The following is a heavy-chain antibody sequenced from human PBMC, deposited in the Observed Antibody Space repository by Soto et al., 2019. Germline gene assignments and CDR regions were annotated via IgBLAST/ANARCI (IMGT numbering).Heavy chain of an antibody. V-gene: IGHV3-15*01. J-gene: IGHJ5*02. D-gene: IGHD2-15*01. CDR2: IKSKCDGGTT. Sequence: GSLRLSCAASGFTFSDAWMSWVRQAPGKGLDWVGRIKSKCDGGTTEYAAPVRGRFTISRDDSKNTLYLQMNSLKTEDTAVYYCTTDLWRIAVVVGSTGYFNPWGQGTPVTVSS. CDR1: GFTFSDAW. CDR3: TTDLWRIAVVVGSTGYFNP.